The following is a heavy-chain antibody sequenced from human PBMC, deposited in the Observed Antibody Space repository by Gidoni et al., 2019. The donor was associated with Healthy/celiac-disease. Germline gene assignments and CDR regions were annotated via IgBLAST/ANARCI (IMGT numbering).Heavy chain of an antibody. J-gene: IGHJ3*02. Sequence: QVQLVQSGAEVKKPGASVKVSCKASGYTFTGYYMHWVRQAPGQGLEWMGRINPNSGGTNYAQKFQGRVTMTRDTSISTAYMELSRLRSDDTAVYYCARVYQLLKDLDAFDIWGQGTMVTVSS. CDR1: GYTFTGYY. CDR2: INPNSGGT. V-gene: IGHV1-2*06. CDR3: ARVYQLLKDLDAFDI. D-gene: IGHD2-2*01.